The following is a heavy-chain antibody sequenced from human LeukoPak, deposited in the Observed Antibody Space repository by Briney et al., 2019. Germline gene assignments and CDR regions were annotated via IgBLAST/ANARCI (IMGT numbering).Heavy chain of an antibody. CDR2: IHYTGST. J-gene: IGHJ4*02. Sequence: PSQTLSLTCTVSGGSISSGDYYWSWSRQPPGTGLEWIGYIHYTGSTYYNPSLKSRVTISVDTSKNQFSLKLTSVAAADTAVYYCARGGPASLLFDSWGQGTLVIVSS. V-gene: IGHV4-30-4*01. CDR1: GGSISSGDYY. D-gene: IGHD2-15*01. CDR3: ARGGPASLLFDS.